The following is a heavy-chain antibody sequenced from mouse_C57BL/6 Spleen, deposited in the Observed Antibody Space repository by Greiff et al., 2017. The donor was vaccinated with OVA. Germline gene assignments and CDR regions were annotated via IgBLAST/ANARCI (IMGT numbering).Heavy chain of an antibody. CDR2: ISYDGSN. V-gene: IGHV3-6*01. J-gene: IGHJ1*03. CDR3: ARYGSLDV. D-gene: IGHD2-10*02. Sequence: EVKLQESGPGLVKPSQSLSLTCSVTGYSITSGYYWNWIRQFPGNKLEWMGYISYDGSNNYNPYLKNRISITRDTSKNQFFLKLNSVTTEDTATYYCARYGSLDVWGTGTTVTVSS. CDR1: GYSITSGYY.